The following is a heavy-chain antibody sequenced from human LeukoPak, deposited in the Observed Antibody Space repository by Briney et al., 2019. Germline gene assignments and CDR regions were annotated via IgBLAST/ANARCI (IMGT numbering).Heavy chain of an antibody. V-gene: IGHV4-61*02. CDR2: IYSGGTT. J-gene: IGHJ3*02. CDR3: AGGEYSSSLGAFDI. CDR1: GGSINSGSYY. Sequence: SETLSLTCTLSGGSINSGSYYWSWIRQPAGKGLEWIGRIYSGGTTRYNPSLNSRVNISANSSKNQFSLRLGSVTAADTAVYYCAGGEYSSSLGAFDIWGQGTMVTVSS. D-gene: IGHD6-6*01.